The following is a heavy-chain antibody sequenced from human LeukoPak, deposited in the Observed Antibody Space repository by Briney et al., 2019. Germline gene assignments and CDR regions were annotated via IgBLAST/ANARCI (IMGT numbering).Heavy chain of an antibody. Sequence: AASVKVSCKASGYTFTSYYMHWVRQAPGQGLEWMGIINPSGGSTSYAQKFQGRVTMTRDMSTSTVYMELSSLRSEDTAVYYCARDSGGSYGTTNFDYWGQGTLVTVSS. CDR2: INPSGGST. D-gene: IGHD1-26*01. CDR3: ARDSGGSYGTTNFDY. J-gene: IGHJ4*02. V-gene: IGHV1-46*01. CDR1: GYTFTSYY.